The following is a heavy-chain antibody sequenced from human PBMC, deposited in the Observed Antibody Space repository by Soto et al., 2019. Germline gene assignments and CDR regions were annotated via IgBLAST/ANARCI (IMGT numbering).Heavy chain of an antibody. CDR2: ITYNGRT. CDR1: GDSINSDSVY. J-gene: IGHJ5*02. Sequence: QVHLQESGPGLVKPSQTLSLTCSVNGDSINSDSVYWGWIRQSPGKGLEYIGYITYNGRTFYNPSLKGRVTMSVDTPKNQFSLEVRSVTAADTAVYYCARERQVGPSSGRFDPWGQGTLVTVST. V-gene: IGHV4-31*03. CDR3: ARERQVGPSSGRFDP.